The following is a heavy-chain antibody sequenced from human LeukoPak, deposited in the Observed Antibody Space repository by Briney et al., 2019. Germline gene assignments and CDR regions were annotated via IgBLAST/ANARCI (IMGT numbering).Heavy chain of an antibody. J-gene: IGHJ3*01. CDR1: GYSFTSYW. CDR2: IYPGDSDT. CDR3: ARRDGREGAEAFDL. V-gene: IGHV5-51*01. Sequence: GESLKISCKGSGYSFTSYWIGWVRQMPGKGLEWMGIIYPGDSDTRYSPSFQGQVTISADKSISTAYLQWSSLKDSDAAIYACARRDGREGAEAFDLWGQGTMVTASS. D-gene: IGHD1-1*01.